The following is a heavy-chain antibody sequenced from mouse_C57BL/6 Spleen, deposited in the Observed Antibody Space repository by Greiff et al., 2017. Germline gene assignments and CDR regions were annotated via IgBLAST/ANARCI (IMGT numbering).Heavy chain of an antibody. V-gene: IGHV5-16*01. CDR3: ARGALLTEGFAY. CDR2: INYDGSST. D-gene: IGHD4-1*01. J-gene: IGHJ3*01. CDR1: GFTFSDYY. Sequence: EVLLVESEGGLVQPGSSMKLSCTASGFTFSDYYMAWVRQVPEKGLEWVANINYDGSSTYYLDSLKSRFIISRDNAKNILYLQMSSLKSEDTATYYCARGALLTEGFAYWGQGTLVTVSA.